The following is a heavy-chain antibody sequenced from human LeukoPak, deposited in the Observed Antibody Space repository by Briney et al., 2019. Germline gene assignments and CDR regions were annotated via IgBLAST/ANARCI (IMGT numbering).Heavy chain of an antibody. V-gene: IGHV5-51*01. Sequence: GESLMTCCKASGYSFTSYWICCGRQIARERVWFGGILYPGNSDTRYSPSFQGQVTISADESISTAYQQWSSLMASDAAMYYCARSPLTIAVAGTADGMDVWGQGTTVTVSS. J-gene: IGHJ6*02. D-gene: IGHD6-19*01. CDR1: GYSFTSYW. CDR3: ARSPLTIAVAGTADGMDV. CDR2: LYPGNSDT.